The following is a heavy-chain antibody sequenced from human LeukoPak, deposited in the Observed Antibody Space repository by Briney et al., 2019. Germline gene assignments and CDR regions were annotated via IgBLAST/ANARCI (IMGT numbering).Heavy chain of an antibody. CDR2: ISSSGTTI. J-gene: IGHJ6*03. V-gene: IGHV3-48*04. CDR3: ARGREGQQLVRLRSYYYMDV. D-gene: IGHD6-13*01. CDR1: GFTFSSYW. Sequence: PGGSLRLSCAASGFTFSSYWMHWVRQAPGKGLEWVSYISSSGTTIYYADSVKGRFTISRDNAKNSLYLQMNSLRVEDTAVYYCARGREGQQLVRLRSYYYMDVWGKGTTVTVSS.